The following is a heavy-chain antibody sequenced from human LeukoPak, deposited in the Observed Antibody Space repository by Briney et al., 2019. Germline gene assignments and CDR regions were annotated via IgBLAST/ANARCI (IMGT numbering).Heavy chain of an antibody. D-gene: IGHD2-21*02. CDR3: AEVAVTGYNWFDP. Sequence: SETLSLTCTVSGGSISSYYWSWIRQPAGKGLEWIGRIYSSGSTNYNPSFQSRVTMSLDTSKSQFSLKLSSVTAADTAVYYCAEVAVTGYNWFDPWGQGTLVTVSS. CDR2: IYSSGST. CDR1: GGSISSYY. J-gene: IGHJ5*02. V-gene: IGHV4-4*07.